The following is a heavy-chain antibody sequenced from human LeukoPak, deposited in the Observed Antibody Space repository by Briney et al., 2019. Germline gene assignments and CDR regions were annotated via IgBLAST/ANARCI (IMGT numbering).Heavy chain of an antibody. CDR2: INTNTGNP. J-gene: IGHJ4*02. Sequence: ASVKVSCKASGYTFTSYAMNWVRQAPGQGLEWMGWINTNTGNPSYAQVFTGRFVFSLDTSVSTAYLQISSLKAEDTAVYYCARVWAAAGFFYHFDYWGQGTLVTVSS. D-gene: IGHD6-13*01. CDR1: GYTFTSYA. CDR3: ARVWAAAGFFYHFDY. V-gene: IGHV7-4-1*02.